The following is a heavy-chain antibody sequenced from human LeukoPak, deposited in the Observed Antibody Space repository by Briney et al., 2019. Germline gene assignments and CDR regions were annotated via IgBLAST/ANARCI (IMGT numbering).Heavy chain of an antibody. CDR3: ARARSYYYDSSGYLDY. Sequence: GASVKVSCKASGYIFTSYFMHWVRQAPGQGLEWMGLINPSGGSTNYAQKFQGRVTITADESTSTAYMELSSLRSDDTAVYYCARARSYYYDSSGYLDYWGQGTLVTVSS. CDR1: GYIFTSYF. CDR2: INPSGGST. D-gene: IGHD3-22*01. J-gene: IGHJ4*02. V-gene: IGHV1-46*01.